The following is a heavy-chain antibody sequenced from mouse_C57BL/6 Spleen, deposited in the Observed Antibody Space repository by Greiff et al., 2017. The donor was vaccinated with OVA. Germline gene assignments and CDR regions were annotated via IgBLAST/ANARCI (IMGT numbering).Heavy chain of an antibody. CDR1: GYTFTSYW. CDR3: ARSRNVYPWFAY. D-gene: IGHD1-1*01. CDR2: IDPSDSET. V-gene: IGHV1-52*01. Sequence: QVQLQQPGAELVRPGSSVKLSCKASGYTFTSYWMHWVKQRPIQGLEWIGNIDPSDSETHYNQKFKDKATLTVDKSSSTAYMQLSSLTSEDSAVYYCARSRNVYPWFAYWGTGTLVTVSA. J-gene: IGHJ3*01.